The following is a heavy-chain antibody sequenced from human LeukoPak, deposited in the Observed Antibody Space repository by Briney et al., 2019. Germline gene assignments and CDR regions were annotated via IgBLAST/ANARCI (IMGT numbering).Heavy chain of an antibody. CDR2: MYNSGST. V-gene: IGHV4-59*01. J-gene: IGHJ4*02. CDR1: GGSISSYH. CDR3: AGRDANLDIVPTLFPFDY. Sequence: SGTLSLTCAVSGGSISSYHWSWFRQAPGKGLEWIGYMYNSGSTNFNPSLKSRVTISGDTSKNQFSLKLSSVTAADTAVYYCAGRDANLDIVPTLFPFDYWGQGALVTVSS. D-gene: IGHD5-12*01.